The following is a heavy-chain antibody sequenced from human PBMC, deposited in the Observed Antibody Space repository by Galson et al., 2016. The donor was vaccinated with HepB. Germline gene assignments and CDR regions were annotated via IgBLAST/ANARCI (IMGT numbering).Heavy chain of an antibody. CDR1: GFTVTTDY. Sequence: SLRLSCAASGFTVTTDYMNWVRQAPGKGLEWVANIKQDGSQTHYVDSVKGRLTISRDNAGNSLDLQMNSLRVEDTAVYYCARGRYGFNDGQIEYWGQGTLVVVSS. CDR2: IKQDGSQT. D-gene: IGHD3-10*01. V-gene: IGHV3-7*03. J-gene: IGHJ4*02. CDR3: ARGRYGFNDGQIEY.